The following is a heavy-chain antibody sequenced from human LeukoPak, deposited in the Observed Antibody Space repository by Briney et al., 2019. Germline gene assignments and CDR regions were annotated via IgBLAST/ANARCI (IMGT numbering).Heavy chain of an antibody. D-gene: IGHD3-16*02. CDR3: ARGPISSLGFDY. J-gene: IGHJ4*02. CDR2: IYSGGDT. V-gene: IGHV3-66*01. CDR1: AFTVSSNH. Sequence: GGSLRLSCAASAFTVSSNHMSWVRQVPGKGLEWVSLIYSGGDTYYADSVKGRFTISRDNSKNTLYLQMNSLRAEDTAVYYCARGPISSLGFDYWGQGTLVTVSS.